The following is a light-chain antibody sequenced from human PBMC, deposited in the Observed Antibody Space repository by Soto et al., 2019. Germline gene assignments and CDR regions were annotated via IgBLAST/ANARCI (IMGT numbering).Light chain of an antibody. CDR2: GAS. Sequence: EIVMMQSPATLSVSPRERATLSCRASQALGNNLAWYQHKPGQAPRLLIYGASTRATSVPVRFSGSGSETEFTLSISSLQSEDLAIYYCQQYTHWPYTLGHGTKLEIE. J-gene: IGKJ2*01. CDR3: QQYTHWPYT. CDR1: QALGNN. V-gene: IGKV3-15*01.